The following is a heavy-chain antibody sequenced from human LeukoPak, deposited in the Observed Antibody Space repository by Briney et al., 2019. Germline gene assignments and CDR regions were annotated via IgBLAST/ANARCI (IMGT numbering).Heavy chain of an antibody. CDR1: GYTFTDYY. Sequence: ASVKVSCKAFGYTFTDYYMNWVRQAPGQGLEWMGWIIPNSGGTNYAQRFQGRVTMTRDTSITTAYMELSSLRSDDTAVYYCARFSTRGWHFDYWGQGTLVTVSS. CDR3: ARFSTRGWHFDY. D-gene: IGHD6-19*01. V-gene: IGHV1-2*02. J-gene: IGHJ4*02. CDR2: IIPNSGGT.